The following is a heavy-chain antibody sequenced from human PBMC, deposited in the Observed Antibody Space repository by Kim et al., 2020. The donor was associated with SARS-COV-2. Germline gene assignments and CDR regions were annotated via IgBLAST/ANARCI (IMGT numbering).Heavy chain of an antibody. J-gene: IGHJ4*02. V-gene: IGHV1-2*02. CDR2: INPNSGGT. CDR1: GYTFTGYY. CDR3: ARGPPEQLVGTTVTMVDY. D-gene: IGHD4-17*01. Sequence: ASVKVSCKASGYTFTGYYMHWVRQAPGQGLEWMGWINPNSGGTNYAQKFQGRVTMTRDTSISTAYMELSRLRSDDTAVYYCARGPPEQLVGTTVTMVDYWGQGTLVTVSS.